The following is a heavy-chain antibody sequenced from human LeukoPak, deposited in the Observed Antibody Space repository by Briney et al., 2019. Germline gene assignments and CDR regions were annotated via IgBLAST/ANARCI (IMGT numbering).Heavy chain of an antibody. CDR1: GFTFSRYW. CDR2: IKQDGGEI. Sequence: GGSLRLSCAASGFTFSRYWMSWVRQAPGRGLQWVANIKQDGGEIYYVDSVKGRFTISRDNAKNSVYLHMNSLRAEDTAVYYCARHLSGVTGYTYGRGIDYWGQGTLVTVSS. J-gene: IGHJ4*02. V-gene: IGHV3-7*01. CDR3: ARHLSGVTGYTYGRGIDY. D-gene: IGHD5-18*01.